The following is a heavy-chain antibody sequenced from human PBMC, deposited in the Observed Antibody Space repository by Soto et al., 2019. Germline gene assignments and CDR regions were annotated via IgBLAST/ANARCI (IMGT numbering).Heavy chain of an antibody. D-gene: IGHD3-3*01. CDR1: GFSLSTGGVG. Sequence: QITLNESGPTLVKPTETLTLTCTFSGFSLSTGGVGVGWIRQSPGKAPEWLALIYWDDEKRYSASLKSRLTINKDTSKNQVVLTMANLDPADTATYHCAHRVLRTVFGLVTTTAIYFDFWGQGTPVAVSS. J-gene: IGHJ4*02. V-gene: IGHV2-5*02. CDR2: IYWDDEK. CDR3: AHRVLRTVFGLVTTTAIYFDF.